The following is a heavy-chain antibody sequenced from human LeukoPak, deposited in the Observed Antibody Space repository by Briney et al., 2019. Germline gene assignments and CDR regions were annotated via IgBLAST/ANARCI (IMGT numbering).Heavy chain of an antibody. CDR1: GGSFSSYY. J-gene: IGHJ5*02. V-gene: IGHV4-39*07. CDR3: ARDMVRGVKNWFDP. Sequence: SETLSLTCAVYGGSFSSYYWGWIRQPPGKGLEWIGSIYYSGSTYYNPSLKSRVTISVDTSKNQFSLKLSSVTAADTAVYYCARDMVRGVKNWFDPWGQGTLVTVSS. CDR2: IYYSGST. D-gene: IGHD3-10*01.